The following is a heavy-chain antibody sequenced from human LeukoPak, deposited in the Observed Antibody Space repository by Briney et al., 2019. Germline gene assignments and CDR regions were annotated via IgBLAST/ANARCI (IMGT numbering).Heavy chain of an antibody. J-gene: IGHJ4*02. Sequence: GRSLRLSCAASGFTFDDYAMHWVRQAPGRGLEWVSGISWNSGKIGYADSVKGRFTISRDNAKNSLYLQMSSLRAEDMALYYCAKGQQGELPTYFDDWGQGTLVTVSS. CDR2: ISWNSGKI. CDR1: GFTFDDYA. CDR3: AKGQQGELPTYFDD. D-gene: IGHD1-26*01. V-gene: IGHV3-9*03.